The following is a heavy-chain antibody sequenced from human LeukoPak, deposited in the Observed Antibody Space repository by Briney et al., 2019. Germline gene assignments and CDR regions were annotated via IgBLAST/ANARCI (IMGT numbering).Heavy chain of an antibody. CDR1: GFTLSNHW. CDR2: ISKDGSTS. Sequence: GGSLRLSCEASGFTLSNHWMHWVRQAPGKGLVWVSVISKDGSTSVYADSVRGRLTISRDNAKNTLYLQMNSLRVGDTAIYYCAREEYQVLLDWGQGILVTVAS. CDR3: AREEYQVLLD. V-gene: IGHV3-74*01. J-gene: IGHJ4*02. D-gene: IGHD2-15*01.